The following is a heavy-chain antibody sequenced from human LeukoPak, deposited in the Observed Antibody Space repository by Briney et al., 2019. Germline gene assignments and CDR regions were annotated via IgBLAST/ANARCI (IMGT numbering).Heavy chain of an antibody. CDR2: ISYDGTNK. V-gene: IGHV3-30*18. Sequence: GGSLRLSCAASEFTFSDYGMHWVRQAPGKGLEWVAAISYDGTNKYYADSVNGRFTISRDNSKNTLYLQMNSLRAEDTAVYYCAKERIYDFWGGYVDYWGQGTLVTVSS. CDR3: AKERIYDFWGGYVDY. D-gene: IGHD3-3*01. CDR1: EFTFSDYG. J-gene: IGHJ4*02.